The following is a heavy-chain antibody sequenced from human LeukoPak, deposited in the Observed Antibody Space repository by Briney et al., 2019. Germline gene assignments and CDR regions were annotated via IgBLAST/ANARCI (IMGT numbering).Heavy chain of an antibody. CDR1: GFIFSSNY. D-gene: IGHD5-18*01. V-gene: IGHV3-53*01. CDR3: ARGGYNSLQFDY. Sequence: GGSLRLSCAASGFIFSSNYMSWVRQAPGKGLEWVAVIFKGGNTYYADSVKDRFTISRDNSKNTLNLQMASLRAEDTAVYYCARGGYNSLQFDYWGQGTLVTVSS. J-gene: IGHJ4*02. CDR2: IFKGGNT.